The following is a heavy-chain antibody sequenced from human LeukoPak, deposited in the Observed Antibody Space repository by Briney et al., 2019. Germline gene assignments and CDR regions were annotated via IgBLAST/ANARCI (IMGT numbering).Heavy chain of an antibody. D-gene: IGHD3-3*01. CDR3: ARGRSKIRYYDFWSGCFDY. CDR2: INPNSGGT. CDR1: GYTFTGYY. J-gene: IGHJ4*02. Sequence: ASVKVSCKASGYTFTGYYMHWVRQAPGQGLEWMGWINPNSGGTNYAQNFQGRVTMTRDTSISTAYMELSRLRSDDTAVYYCARGRSKIRYYDFWSGCFDYWGQGTLVTVSS. V-gene: IGHV1-2*02.